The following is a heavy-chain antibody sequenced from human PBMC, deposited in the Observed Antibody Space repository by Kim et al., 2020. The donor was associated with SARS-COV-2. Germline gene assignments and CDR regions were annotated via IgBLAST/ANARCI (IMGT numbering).Heavy chain of an antibody. CDR1: GYTFTSYG. D-gene: IGHD3-10*01. CDR2: ISAYNGNT. V-gene: IGHV1-18*04. Sequence: ASVKVSCKASGYTFTSYGISWVRQAPGQGLEWMGWISAYNGNTNYAQKLQGRVTMTTDTSTSTAYMELRSLRSDDTAVYYCARDGEYYYGSGSSSHFDYWGQGTLVTVSS. CDR3: ARDGEYYYGSGSSSHFDY. J-gene: IGHJ4*02.